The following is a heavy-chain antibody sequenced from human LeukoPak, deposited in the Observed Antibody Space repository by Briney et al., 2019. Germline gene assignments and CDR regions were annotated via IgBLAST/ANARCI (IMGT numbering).Heavy chain of an antibody. D-gene: IGHD6-19*01. CDR3: ARGLRQWLETNYYYYYGMDV. J-gene: IGHJ6*02. CDR2: IYYSGST. V-gene: IGHV4-30-4*01. CDR1: GGSISSGDYY. Sequence: SQTLSLTCTVSGGSISSGDYYWSWIRQPPGKGLEWIGYIYYSGSTYYNPSLKSRVTISVDTSKNQFSLKLSSVTAADTAVYYCARGLRQWLETNYYYYYGMDVWGQGTTVTVS.